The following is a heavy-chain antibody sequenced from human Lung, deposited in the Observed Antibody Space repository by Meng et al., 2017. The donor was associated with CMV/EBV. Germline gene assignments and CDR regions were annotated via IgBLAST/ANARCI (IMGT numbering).Heavy chain of an antibody. CDR3: ARGESEWELLSYYYYYVMDF. Sequence: GEXXTISCAASGFTFSSYSMNWVRQAPGKGLEWVSSISSSSSYIYYADSVKGRFTISRDNAKNSLYLQMNSLRAEDTAVYYCARGESEWELLSYYYYYVMDFXRHGXTVTVSS. J-gene: IGHJ6*02. V-gene: IGHV3-21*01. D-gene: IGHD1-26*01. CDR1: GFTFSSYS. CDR2: ISSSSSYI.